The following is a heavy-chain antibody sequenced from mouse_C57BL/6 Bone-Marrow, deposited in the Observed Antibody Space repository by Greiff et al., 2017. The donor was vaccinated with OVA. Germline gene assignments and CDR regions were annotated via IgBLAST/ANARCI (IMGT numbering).Heavy chain of an antibody. J-gene: IGHJ3*01. CDR2: IYPRSGNT. D-gene: IGHD2-3*01. V-gene: IGHV1-81*01. CDR1: DYTFTSYG. CDR3: ARYDGYYLFAY. Sequence: QVQLKQSGAELARPGASVKLSCKASDYTFTSYGISWVKQRTGQGLEWIGEIYPRSGNTYYNEKFKGKATLTADKSSSTAYMELRSLTSEDSAVYFCARYDGYYLFAYWGQGTLVTVSA.